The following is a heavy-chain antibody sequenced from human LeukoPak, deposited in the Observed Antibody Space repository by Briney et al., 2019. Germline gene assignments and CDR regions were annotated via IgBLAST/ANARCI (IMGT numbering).Heavy chain of an antibody. V-gene: IGHV1-69*13. CDR2: IIPIFGTA. Sequence: SVKVSCKASGGTFSSYAISWVRQAPGQGLEWMGGIIPIFGTANYAQKFQGRVTVTGDESTSTAYMELSSLRSEDTAVYYCARGYRSSSRNTYYYHMDVWEKGNTVTVSS. CDR1: GGTFSSYA. CDR3: ARGYRSSSRNTYYYHMDV. J-gene: IGHJ6*03. D-gene: IGHD6-6*01.